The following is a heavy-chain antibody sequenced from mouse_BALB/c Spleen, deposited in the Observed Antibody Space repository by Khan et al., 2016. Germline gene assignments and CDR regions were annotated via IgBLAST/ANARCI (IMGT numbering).Heavy chain of an antibody. CDR1: GYSITSDYA. Sequence: EVQLQELGPGLVKPSQSLSLTCTVTGYSITSDYAWNWIRQFPGNKLEWMGYISYSGSTSYNPSLKSRISITRDTSKNQFFLQLNSVTTEDAATYYCARTNWDYFDYWGQGTTLTVSS. D-gene: IGHD4-1*01. J-gene: IGHJ2*01. V-gene: IGHV3-2*02. CDR3: ARTNWDYFDY. CDR2: ISYSGST.